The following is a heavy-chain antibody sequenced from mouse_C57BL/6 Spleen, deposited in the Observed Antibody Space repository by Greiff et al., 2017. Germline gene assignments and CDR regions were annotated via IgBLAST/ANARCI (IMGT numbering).Heavy chain of an antibody. V-gene: IGHV1-81*01. CDR2: IYPRSGNT. Sequence: VQLQESGAELARPGASVKLSCKASGYTFTSYGISWVKQRTGQGLEWIGEIYPRSGNTYYNEKFKGKATLTADKSSSTAYMELRSLTSEDSAVYFCARYVITTVVAPVDDWGQGTTLTVSS. CDR1: GYTFTSYG. J-gene: IGHJ2*01. CDR3: ARYVITTVVAPVDD. D-gene: IGHD1-1*01.